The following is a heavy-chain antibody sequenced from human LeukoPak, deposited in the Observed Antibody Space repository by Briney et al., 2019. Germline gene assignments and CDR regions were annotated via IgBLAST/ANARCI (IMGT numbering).Heavy chain of an antibody. CDR2: ISSSSSYI. CDR3: ARDSRPYSSGYPWDFQH. Sequence: PGGSLRLSCAASGFTFSSYSMNWVRQAPGKGLEWVSSISSSSSYIYYADSVKGRFTISRDNAKNSLYLQMNSLRAEDTPVYYCARDSRPYSSGYPWDFQHWGQGTLVTVSS. CDR1: GFTFSSYS. V-gene: IGHV3-21*01. J-gene: IGHJ1*01. D-gene: IGHD3-22*01.